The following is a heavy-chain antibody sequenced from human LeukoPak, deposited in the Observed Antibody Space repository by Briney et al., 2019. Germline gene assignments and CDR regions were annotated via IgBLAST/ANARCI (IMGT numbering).Heavy chain of an antibody. V-gene: IGHV3-30*02. CDR1: GFTFSSYG. CDR3: AGGDSSGYSNVDY. CDR2: IRYDGSNK. D-gene: IGHD3-22*01. J-gene: IGHJ4*02. Sequence: GGSLRLFCAASGFTFSSYGMHWVRQAPGKGLEWVAFIRYDGSNKYYADSVKGRFTISRDNSKNTLYLQMNSLRAEDTAVYYCAGGDSSGYSNVDYWGQGTLVTVSS.